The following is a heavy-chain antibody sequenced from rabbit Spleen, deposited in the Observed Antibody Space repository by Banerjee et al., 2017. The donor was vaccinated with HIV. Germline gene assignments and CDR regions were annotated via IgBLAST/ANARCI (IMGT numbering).Heavy chain of an antibody. V-gene: IGHV1S45*01. J-gene: IGHJ4*01. CDR2: IYAGSSGST. Sequence: QEQLVESGGGLVQPEGSLTLTCTASGFSFSSSYYMCWVRQAPGKGLEWIACIYAGSSGSTYYASWAKGRFTISKTSSTTVTLQMTSLTAADTANYFCGRGDDNIYRGFKLWGPGTLVTVS. CDR3: GRGDDNIYRGFKL. D-gene: IGHD7-1*01. CDR1: GFSFSSSYY.